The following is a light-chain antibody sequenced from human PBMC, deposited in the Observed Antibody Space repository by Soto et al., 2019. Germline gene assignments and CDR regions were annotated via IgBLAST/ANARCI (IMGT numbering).Light chain of an antibody. CDR1: QGNSKY. J-gene: IGKJ1*01. V-gene: IGKV1-27*01. CDR2: ATS. CDR3: LKYYDGPRWA. Sequence: SQGNSKYIAWYQQKPGKAPGLLIYATSTLRSGVPSRFSGGGSGADFTLNISSLHPEDAATYYCLKYYDGPRWAFGPGTKVDIK.